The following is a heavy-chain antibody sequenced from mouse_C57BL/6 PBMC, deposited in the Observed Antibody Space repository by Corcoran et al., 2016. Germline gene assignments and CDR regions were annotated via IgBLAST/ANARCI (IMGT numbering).Heavy chain of an antibody. CDR3: ARSPQLGHFAY. V-gene: IGHV9-3*01. Sequence: QIQLVQSGPELKKPGETVKISCKASGYTFTTYGMSWVKQAPGKGLKWMGWINTYSGVPTYADDFKGRFAFSLETSASTAYLQINNLKNGDTATYFCARSPQLGHFAYWGQGTLVTVSA. CDR1: GYTFTTYG. D-gene: IGHD4-1*02. J-gene: IGHJ3*01. CDR2: INTYSGVP.